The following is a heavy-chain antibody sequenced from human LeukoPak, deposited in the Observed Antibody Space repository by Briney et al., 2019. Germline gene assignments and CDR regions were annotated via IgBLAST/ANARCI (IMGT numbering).Heavy chain of an antibody. D-gene: IGHD4-17*01. Sequence: GASVKVSCKASGGTFSSYAISWVRQAPGQGLEWMGGIIPIFGTANYAQKFQGRVTITADESTSTVYMELSSLRSEDTAVYYCAREGNYGDYTLGYWGQGTLVTVSS. J-gene: IGHJ4*02. CDR3: AREGNYGDYTLGY. CDR1: GGTFSSYA. CDR2: IIPIFGTA. V-gene: IGHV1-69*01.